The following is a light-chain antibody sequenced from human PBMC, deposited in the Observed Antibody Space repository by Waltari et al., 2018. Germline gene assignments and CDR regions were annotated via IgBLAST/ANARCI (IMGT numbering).Light chain of an antibody. CDR1: QSVGSN. V-gene: IGKV3-15*01. CDR2: GAS. J-gene: IGKJ2*01. CDR3: QQRSHWYT. Sequence: EKVMMRSPGTLFASQGKRVILSCRASQSVGSNLAWYQQKPGQAPRLLIYGASTRATDVPGTFSGSGSGRVFTLTISSLEPEDFAVYYCQQRSHWYTFGQGTKLEIK.